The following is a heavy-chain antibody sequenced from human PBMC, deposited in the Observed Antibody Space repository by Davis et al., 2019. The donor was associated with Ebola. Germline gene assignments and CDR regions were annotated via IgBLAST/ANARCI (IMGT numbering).Heavy chain of an antibody. CDR1: GYTFPDYN. Sequence: SVTVSRLASGYTFPDYNIHWMRQAPGQGLEWLGRLFLKSGATNYAQKFQGRVTMTRDTSISTVYMELSSLRYDDTADYYCARGHNYAHEYWGQGTLVTVSS. V-gene: IGHV1-2*06. J-gene: IGHJ4*02. CDR3: ARGHNYAHEY. D-gene: IGHD4-11*01. CDR2: LFLKSGAT.